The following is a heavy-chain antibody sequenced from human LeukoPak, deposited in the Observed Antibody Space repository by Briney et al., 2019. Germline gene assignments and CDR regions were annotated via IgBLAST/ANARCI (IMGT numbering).Heavy chain of an antibody. CDR1: GFTLRNYV. CDR2: ISGSGGDT. V-gene: IGHV3-23*01. CDR3: AKAYLGAGTYYKVLLRALHT. Sequence: PGGSLPLYCAAYGFTLRNYVMSWVRQAPGKGLDWVSAISGSGGDTYYADSVKGRFTISRDNSKYTLYLQMNSLIAEDTAVEYCAKAYLGAGTYYKVLLRALHTWGQGTMFTVSS. J-gene: IGHJ3*02. D-gene: IGHD3-10*01.